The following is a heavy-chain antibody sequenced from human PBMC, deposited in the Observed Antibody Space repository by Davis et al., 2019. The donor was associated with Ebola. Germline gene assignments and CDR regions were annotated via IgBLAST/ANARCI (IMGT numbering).Heavy chain of an antibody. Sequence: ASVTVSCRASGYTFTGYYMHWVRQAPGQGLEWMGWINPNSGGTNYAQKFQGRVTMTRDTSISTAYMELSRLRSDDTAVYYCARDRPAAIRSVNWFDPWGQGTLVTVPS. CDR3: ARDRPAAIRSVNWFDP. CDR2: INPNSGGT. CDR1: GYTFTGYY. D-gene: IGHD2-2*02. J-gene: IGHJ5*02. V-gene: IGHV1-2*02.